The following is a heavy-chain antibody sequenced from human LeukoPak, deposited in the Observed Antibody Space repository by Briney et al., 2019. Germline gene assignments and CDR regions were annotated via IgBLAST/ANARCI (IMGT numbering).Heavy chain of an antibody. CDR1: GGSISSYY. CDR3: ARGPPYGDYDY. V-gene: IGHV4-59*01. D-gene: IGHD4-17*01. CDR2: IYYSGST. Sequence: SETLSLTCTVSGGSISSYYWSWIRQPPGKGLEWIGYIYYSGSTNYNPSLKSRVTISVDTSKNQFSLKLSSVTAADTAVYYCARGPPYGDYDYWGQGALVTVSS. J-gene: IGHJ4*02.